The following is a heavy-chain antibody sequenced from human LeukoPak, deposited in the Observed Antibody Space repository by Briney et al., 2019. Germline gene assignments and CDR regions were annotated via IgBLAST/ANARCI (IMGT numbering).Heavy chain of an antibody. CDR2: VSHDGSNK. CDR1: GFTFSSYA. D-gene: IGHD2-2*01. V-gene: IGHV3-30*04. J-gene: IGHJ4*02. Sequence: GGSLRLSCAASGFTFSSYALHWVRQAPGKGLELVTIVSHDGSNKDYADSVRGRFTISRDNSNNTLFLQMNSLRPEDTAVYYCARAGDCSSTNCYRPFDYWGQGTPVTVSS. CDR3: ARAGDCSSTNCYRPFDY.